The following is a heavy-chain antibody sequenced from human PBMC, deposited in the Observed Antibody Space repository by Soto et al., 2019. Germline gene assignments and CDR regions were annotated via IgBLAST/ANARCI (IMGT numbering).Heavy chain of an antibody. CDR1: GFTFSSYG. CDR3: ARAMGSTYYFDY. J-gene: IGHJ4*02. Sequence: VQLAESGGGVVQPGWSLRLSCAASGFTFSSYGMHWVRQAPGKGLEWVAVIWYDGSNKYYADSVKGRFTISRDNSKNTLYLQMNSLRAEDTAVYYCARAMGSTYYFDYWGQGTLVTVSS. CDR2: IWYDGSNK. V-gene: IGHV3-33*01. D-gene: IGHD3-10*01.